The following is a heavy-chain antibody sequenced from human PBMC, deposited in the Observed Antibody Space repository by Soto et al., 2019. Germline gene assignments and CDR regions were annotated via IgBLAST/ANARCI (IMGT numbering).Heavy chain of an antibody. V-gene: IGHV4-59*02. CDR3: ARWGHPAVKAFDI. J-gene: IGHJ3*02. CDR2: IHYTGSR. Sequence: PSETLSLTCTVSGASVNDYYWNWVRQPLGKGLEWIGFIHYTGSRIFNPSLQSRVTMSVDVSQNQFSLRLTSVTDADTAIYYCARWGHPAVKAFDIWGQGTTVTVSS. CDR1: GASVNDYY. D-gene: IGHD3-16*01.